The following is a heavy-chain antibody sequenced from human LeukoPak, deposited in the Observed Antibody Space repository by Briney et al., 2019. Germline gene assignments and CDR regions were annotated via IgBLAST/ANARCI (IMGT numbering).Heavy chain of an antibody. CDR3: AKDSPEYYYMDV. CDR2: ISSSSSYI. Sequence: GGSLRLSCAASGFTFSTYSMNCVRQAPGKGLQWVSSISSSSSYIYYADSVKGRFTISSDNAKNSLYMQMNSLRAEDTVLYYCAKDSPEYYYMDVWGKGTTVTVSS. CDR1: GFTFSTYS. J-gene: IGHJ6*03. V-gene: IGHV3-21*01.